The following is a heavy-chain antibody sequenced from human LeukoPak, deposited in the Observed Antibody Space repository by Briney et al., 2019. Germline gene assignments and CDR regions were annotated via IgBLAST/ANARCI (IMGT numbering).Heavy chain of an antibody. CDR3: ATAVGFGEYQFDY. CDR2: INPNSGGT. J-gene: IGHJ4*02. V-gene: IGHV1-2*02. D-gene: IGHD3-10*01. Sequence: GASVKVSCKASGYTFTGYYIHWVRQAPGQGLEWMGWINPNSGGTNYAQKFQGRVTMTRDTSISTAYMELSRLRSDDTAVYYCATAVGFGEYQFDYWGQGTLVTVSS. CDR1: GYTFTGYY.